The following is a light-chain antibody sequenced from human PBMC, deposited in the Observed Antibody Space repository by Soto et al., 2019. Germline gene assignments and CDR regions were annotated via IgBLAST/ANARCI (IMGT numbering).Light chain of an antibody. Sequence: EIVLTQSPATLSLSPGERATLSCRASQSVSNYLAWYQQKPGHAPRLLIYDASNRATDIPARFSGSGSGTDFTRTISSLESEDFAVYYCQQRSNWPPFTFGPGTKVDIK. CDR2: DAS. V-gene: IGKV3-11*01. CDR1: QSVSNY. CDR3: QQRSNWPPFT. J-gene: IGKJ3*01.